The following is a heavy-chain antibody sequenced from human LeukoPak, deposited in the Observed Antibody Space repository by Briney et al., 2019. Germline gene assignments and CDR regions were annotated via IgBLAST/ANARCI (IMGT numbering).Heavy chain of an antibody. D-gene: IGHD5-18*01. CDR3: AKGNGYSYGRYYFDY. CDR2: ITASGGNT. Sequence: GGSLRLSCAASGFTFSSYAMGWVRQAPGQGLELVSAITASGGNTYYADSVNGRFTISRDNSRNTLYLQVNSLRAEDTAVYYCAKGNGYSYGRYYFDYWGQGTLVTVSS. CDR1: GFTFSSYA. V-gene: IGHV3-23*01. J-gene: IGHJ4*02.